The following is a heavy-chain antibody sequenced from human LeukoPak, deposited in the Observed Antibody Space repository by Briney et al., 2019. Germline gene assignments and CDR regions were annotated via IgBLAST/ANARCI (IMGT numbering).Heavy chain of an antibody. J-gene: IGHJ6*02. D-gene: IGHD3-10*01. Sequence: GESLKISCKGSGYSFTSYWIGWVRQMPGKGLEWMGIIYPGDSDTRYSPSFQGQVTISADKSISTAYLQWSSLKASDTAMYYCAVPGYYYGSGPYGMDVWGQGTTVTVSS. CDR3: AVPGYYYGSGPYGMDV. V-gene: IGHV5-51*01. CDR2: IYPGDSDT. CDR1: GYSFTSYW.